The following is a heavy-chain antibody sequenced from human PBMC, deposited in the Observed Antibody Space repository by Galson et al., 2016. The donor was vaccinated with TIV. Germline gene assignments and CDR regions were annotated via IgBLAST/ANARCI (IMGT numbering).Heavy chain of an antibody. CDR3: AKDRNTALDTYHYYYGMDV. CDR1: GGTFTSYA. D-gene: IGHD5-18*01. V-gene: IGHV1-69*13. J-gene: IGHJ6*02. Sequence: SVKVSCKASGGTFTSYAINWARQAPGQGLEWMGGIIPLFGTANYAQKFQGRVTVTADESTSTVYLDLSSLRSEDTAVYYCAKDRNTALDTYHYYYGMDVWGQGTTVTVSS. CDR2: IIPLFGTA.